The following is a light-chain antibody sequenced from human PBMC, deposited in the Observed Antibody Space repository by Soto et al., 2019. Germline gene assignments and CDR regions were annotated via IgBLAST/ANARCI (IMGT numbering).Light chain of an antibody. V-gene: IGKV4-1*01. CDR2: WAS. CDR1: QSVLYSSNNKNY. Sequence: DIVMTQSPDSLAVSLGERATINCKSSQSVLYSSNNKNYLAWYQQKPGQPPKLLIYWASTRESGVPDRFSGSGSGTDFTLTISSLQAEDVAVYYCQQYYSTPPTFGQGTKLAIK. J-gene: IGKJ2*01. CDR3: QQYYSTPPT.